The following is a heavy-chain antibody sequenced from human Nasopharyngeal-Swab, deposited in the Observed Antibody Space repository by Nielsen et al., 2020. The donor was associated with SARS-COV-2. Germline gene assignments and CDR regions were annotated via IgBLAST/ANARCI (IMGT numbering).Heavy chain of an antibody. CDR1: GGSISSGGYY. J-gene: IGHJ6*02. CDR2: IYYSGST. Sequence: SETLSLTCTVSGGSISSGGYYWSWIRQHPGKGLEWIGYIYYSGSTNYNPSLKSRVTISVDTSKNQFSLKLSSVTAADTAVYYCARVGAAAGRGENYYYYYGMDVWGQGTTVTVSS. D-gene: IGHD6-13*01. CDR3: ARVGAAAGRGENYYYYYGMDV. V-gene: IGHV4-61*08.